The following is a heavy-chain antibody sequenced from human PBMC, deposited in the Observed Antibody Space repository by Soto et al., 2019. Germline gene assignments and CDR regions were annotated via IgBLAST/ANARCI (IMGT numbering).Heavy chain of an antibody. J-gene: IGHJ3*01. D-gene: IGHD3-3*01. V-gene: IGHV1-46*04. Sequence: ASVKCSFKASGYTFTSYSMSWVRQAPGQGLDCMGVINPSGGSTTYAQKLQGRVTMTRDTSTSTVYMELSSLRSEDTAVYYCATLFDCWRGHDDDVKREGDVFD. CDR2: INPSGGST. CDR3: ATLFDCWRGHDDDVKREGDVFD. CDR1: GYTFTSYS.